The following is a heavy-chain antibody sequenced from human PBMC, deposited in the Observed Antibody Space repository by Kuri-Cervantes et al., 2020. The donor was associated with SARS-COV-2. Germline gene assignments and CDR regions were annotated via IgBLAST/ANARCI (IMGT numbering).Heavy chain of an antibody. CDR1: GFTFSNYG. J-gene: IGHJ5*02. D-gene: IGHD4-17*01. V-gene: IGHV3-30*03. Sequence: GESLKISCAASGFTFSNYGMHWVRQAPGRGLEWVAVISYDGSNKYYGDSVKGRFTISRDNSKNTLYLQMNSLRAEDTAVYYCARPRTTTVFGFDPWGQGTLVTVSS. CDR2: ISYDGSNK. CDR3: ARPRTTTVFGFDP.